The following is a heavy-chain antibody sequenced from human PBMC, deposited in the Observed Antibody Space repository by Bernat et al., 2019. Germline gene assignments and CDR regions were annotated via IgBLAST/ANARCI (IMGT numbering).Heavy chain of an antibody. CDR1: GFTFSSYA. V-gene: IGHV3-30-3*01. Sequence: QVQLVESGGGVVQPGRSLRLSCAASGFTFSSYAMHWVRQAPGKGLEWVAVISYDGSNKYYADSVKGRFTISRDNSKNTLYLQMNSLRAEDTAVYYCARVEATFFGWGQGTLVTVSS. D-gene: IGHD3-16*01. J-gene: IGHJ4*02. CDR2: ISYDGSNK. CDR3: ARVEATFFG.